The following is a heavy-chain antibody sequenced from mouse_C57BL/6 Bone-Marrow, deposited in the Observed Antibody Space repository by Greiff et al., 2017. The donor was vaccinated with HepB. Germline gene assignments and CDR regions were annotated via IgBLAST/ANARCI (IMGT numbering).Heavy chain of an antibody. Sequence: EVKLMESGGGLVQPKGSLKLSCAASGFSFNTYAMNWVRQAPGKGLEWVARIRSKSNNYATYYADSVKDRFTISRDDSESMLYLQMNNLKTEDTAMYDCVSEGITTVVRAMDYWGQGTSVTVSS. D-gene: IGHD1-1*01. CDR1: GFSFNTYA. CDR2: IRSKSNNYAT. V-gene: IGHV10-1*01. CDR3: VSEGITTVVRAMDY. J-gene: IGHJ4*01.